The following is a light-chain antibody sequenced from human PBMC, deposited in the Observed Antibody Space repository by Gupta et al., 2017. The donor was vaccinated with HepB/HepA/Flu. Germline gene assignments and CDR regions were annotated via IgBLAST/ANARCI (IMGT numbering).Light chain of an antibody. CDR1: SNDVGAYNF. CDR2: EVT. Sequence: QSALTQPAYVSGSPGQAITISCTGTSNDVGAYNFVSWYQHHPDKAPELMIYEVTKRPSGVSNRFSGSKSGNTASLTISGLQPEDEADYYCCSYVGSSTVVFGGGTKLTVL. J-gene: IGLJ2*01. CDR3: CSYVGSSTVV. V-gene: IGLV2-23*02.